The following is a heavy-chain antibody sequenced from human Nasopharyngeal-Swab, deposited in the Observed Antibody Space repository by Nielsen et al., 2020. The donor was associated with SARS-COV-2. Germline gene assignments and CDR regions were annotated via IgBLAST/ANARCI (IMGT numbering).Heavy chain of an antibody. CDR1: GFTFSSYN. CDR2: ISSSSTYI. J-gene: IGHJ6*02. D-gene: IGHD3-3*01. Sequence: GSLRLSCAASGFTFSSYNMNWVRQAPGKGLEWVSSISSSSTYIYYADSVKGRFTISRDSAKNSLYFQMNSLRAEDTAVYYCARDGLDYDFWSAYFMDVWGQGTTVTVSS. V-gene: IGHV3-21*01. CDR3: ARDGLDYDFWSAYFMDV.